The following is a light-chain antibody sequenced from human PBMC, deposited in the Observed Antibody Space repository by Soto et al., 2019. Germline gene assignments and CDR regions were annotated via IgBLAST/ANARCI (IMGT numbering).Light chain of an antibody. V-gene: IGKV1-5*03. CDR1: QSISSW. Sequence: DIQMTQSPSTLSASVGDRVTITCRASQSISSWLAWYQQRPGKAPKLLIYKASSLKSGVPSRFSGSGSGTEFTLTISGLQPDDFATYYCQQYNSYPYTFGQGTKLEIK. CDR2: KAS. J-gene: IGKJ2*01. CDR3: QQYNSYPYT.